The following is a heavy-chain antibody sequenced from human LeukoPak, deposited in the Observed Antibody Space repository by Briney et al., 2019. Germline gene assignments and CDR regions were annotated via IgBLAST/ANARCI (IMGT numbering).Heavy chain of an antibody. Sequence: PSETLSLTCAVSGYSISSGYYWGWIRQPPGKGLEWIGSIYHSGSTYYNPSLKSRVTISVDTSKNQFSLKLSSVTAADTAVYYCARQPPVYCSSTSCYMMGERYYYYYMDVWGKGTTVTVSS. J-gene: IGHJ6*03. CDR3: ARQPPVYCSSTSCYMMGERYYYYYMDV. V-gene: IGHV4-38-2*01. CDR2: IYHSGST. D-gene: IGHD2-2*02. CDR1: GYSISSGYY.